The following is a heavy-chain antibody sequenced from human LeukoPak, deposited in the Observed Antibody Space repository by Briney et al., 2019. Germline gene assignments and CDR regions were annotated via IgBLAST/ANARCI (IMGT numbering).Heavy chain of an antibody. CDR2: IYSGGTT. J-gene: IGHJ4*02. CDR3: ARGGYSSSWYHLDY. D-gene: IGHD6-13*01. Sequence: PGGSLRLSCAASGFTVSSNYMSWVRQAPGKGLEWVSVIYSGGTTNYADSVKGRFTISRDNSKNTLFLQMNSLRAEDTAVYYCARGGYSSSWYHLDYWGQGTLVTVSS. V-gene: IGHV3-53*01. CDR1: GFTVSSNY.